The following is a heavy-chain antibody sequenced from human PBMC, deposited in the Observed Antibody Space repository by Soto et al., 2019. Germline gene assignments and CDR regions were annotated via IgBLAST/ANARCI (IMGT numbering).Heavy chain of an antibody. Sequence: QVQLQESGPGLVKPSETLSLTCTVSGASISSYHWSWIRQTPGKGLEWIGYIYYSGSANYNPSLKSRVTFSVDTSKNQVSLKLSAVIAADTGVYYCAAAVPAEYVFPYYYMDVWGKGTTVTVSS. CDR3: AAAVPAEYVFPYYYMDV. J-gene: IGHJ6*03. CDR2: IYYSGSA. V-gene: IGHV4-59*01. CDR1: GASISSYH. D-gene: IGHD3-16*01.